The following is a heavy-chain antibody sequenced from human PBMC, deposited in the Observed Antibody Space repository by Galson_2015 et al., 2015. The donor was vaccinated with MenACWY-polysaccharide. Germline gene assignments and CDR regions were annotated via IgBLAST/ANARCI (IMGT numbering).Heavy chain of an antibody. J-gene: IGHJ4*02. CDR3: ARDPKQKPTTVPTGRFDY. V-gene: IGHV7-4-1*02. CDR1: GYTFTTYA. D-gene: IGHD4-17*01. CDR2: TNTNTGNP. Sequence: SVKVSCKASGYTFTTYAMNWVRQAPGQGLEWMGGTNTNTGNPTYAQGFTGRFVFSLDASVSTAYLQISSLKAEDTAVYYCARDPKQKPTTVPTGRFDYWGQGTLVTVSS.